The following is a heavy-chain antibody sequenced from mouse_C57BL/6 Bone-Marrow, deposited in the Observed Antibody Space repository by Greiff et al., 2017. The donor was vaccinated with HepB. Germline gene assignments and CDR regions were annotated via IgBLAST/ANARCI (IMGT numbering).Heavy chain of an antibody. J-gene: IGHJ2*01. CDR1: GYTFTSYW. D-gene: IGHD1-1*01. CDR2: IHPNSGST. Sequence: VQLQQPGAELVKPGASVKLSCKASGYTFTSYWMHWVKQRPGQGLEWIGMIHPNSGSTNYNEKFKSKATLTVDKSSSTAYMQLSSLTSEDSAVYYCARIPYYYGSSLDYWGQGTTLTVSS. V-gene: IGHV1-64*01. CDR3: ARIPYYYGSSLDY.